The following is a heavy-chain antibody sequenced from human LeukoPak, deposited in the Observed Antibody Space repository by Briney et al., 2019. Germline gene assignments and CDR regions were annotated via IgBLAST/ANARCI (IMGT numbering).Heavy chain of an antibody. Sequence: PGGSLRLSCAASGFTFSSYGMHWVRQAPGKGLEWVAVIWYDGSNKYYADSVKGRFTISRDNSKNTLYLQMNSLRAEDTAVYYCARGKYSSGRYSEYWGQGTLVTVSS. J-gene: IGHJ4*02. CDR3: ARGKYSSGRYSEY. D-gene: IGHD6-19*01. CDR2: IWYDGSNK. V-gene: IGHV3-33*01. CDR1: GFTFSSYG.